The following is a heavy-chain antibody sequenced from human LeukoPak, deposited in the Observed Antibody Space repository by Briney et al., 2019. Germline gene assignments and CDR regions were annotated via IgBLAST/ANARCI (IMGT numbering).Heavy chain of an antibody. CDR3: AEDNRAGAFDY. V-gene: IGHV3-9*01. CDR2: ISWNSGSI. Sequence: GGSLRLSCAASGFTFDDYAMHWVRQAPGKGLEWVSGISWNSGSIGYADSVKGRFTISRDNAKNSLYLQMNSLRAEDTALYYCAEDNRAGAFDYWGQGTLVTVSS. J-gene: IGHJ4*02. CDR1: GFTFDDYA.